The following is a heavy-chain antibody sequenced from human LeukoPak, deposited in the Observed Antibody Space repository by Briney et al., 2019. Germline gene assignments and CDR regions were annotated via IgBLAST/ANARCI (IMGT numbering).Heavy chain of an antibody. J-gene: IGHJ4*02. V-gene: IGHV3-74*01. CDR1: GLTVSNHW. D-gene: IGHD6-6*01. CDR2: INSDGSST. Sequence: GGSLRLSCAASGLTVSNHWMHWVRQAPGKGLLWVSRINSDGSSTRHADFVKGRFTISKDDAKNTLYLQMNSLRVDDTAVYYCVAARPEIDYWGQGTLVAVSS. CDR3: VAARPEIDY.